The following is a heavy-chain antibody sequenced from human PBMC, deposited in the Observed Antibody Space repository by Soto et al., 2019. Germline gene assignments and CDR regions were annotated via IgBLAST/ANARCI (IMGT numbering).Heavy chain of an antibody. Sequence: SLTCAVSGGSISSGGYFWSWIRQPPGKGLEWIGYIYHSGSTYYNPSFKSRVTISIDRSKNQFSLKLSSVTAADTAVYYCARVNYGNYYYYYGMHVWGQGTTVTVSS. CDR3: ARVNYGNYYYYYGMHV. CDR2: IYHSGST. D-gene: IGHD4-17*01. V-gene: IGHV4-30-2*01. CDR1: GGSISSGGYF. J-gene: IGHJ6*02.